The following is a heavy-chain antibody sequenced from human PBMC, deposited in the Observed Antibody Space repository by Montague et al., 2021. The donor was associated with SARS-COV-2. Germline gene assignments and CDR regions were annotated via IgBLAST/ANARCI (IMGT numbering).Heavy chain of an antibody. CDR2: ISYSGST. D-gene: IGHD4-11*01. V-gene: IGHV4-31*03. Sequence: TLSLTCTVSGDSITSGGYFWNWIRQHPGKGLEYIGAISYSGSTYYEPSLTSRVSISMDTSKNAFSPSLHSVTAADTAVYFCAASGRRGYSNPFHHCGRGSLVTVSS. CDR1: GDSITSGGYF. J-gene: IGHJ4*02. CDR3: AASGRRGYSNPFHH.